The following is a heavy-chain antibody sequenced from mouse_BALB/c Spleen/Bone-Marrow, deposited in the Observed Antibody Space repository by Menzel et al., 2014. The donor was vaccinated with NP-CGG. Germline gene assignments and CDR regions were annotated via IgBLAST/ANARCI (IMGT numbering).Heavy chain of an antibody. V-gene: IGHV14-3*02. CDR2: IDPANGNT. CDR1: GFNIKDTY. Sequence: VQLQQSGAELVKPGASVKLSCTASGFNIKDTYMHWVKQRPEQGLEWIGRIDPANGNTKYDPKFQGKATITTDTSSNTAYLQLRSLTSEDTAVYYCARYDYRYSWFAYWGQGTLVTVS. J-gene: IGHJ3*01. CDR3: ARYDYRYSWFAY. D-gene: IGHD2-14*01.